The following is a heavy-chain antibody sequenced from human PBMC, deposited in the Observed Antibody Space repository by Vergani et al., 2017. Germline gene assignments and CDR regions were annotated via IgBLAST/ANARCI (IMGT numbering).Heavy chain of an antibody. J-gene: IGHJ4*02. CDR2: IYYIGST. D-gene: IGHD6-19*01. Sequence: QVQLQESGPGLVKPSETLSLTCTVSGGSISSYYWSWIRQPPGKGLEWIGYIYYIGSTTYNPSLKSRVTISVDTSKNQFSLKLSSVTAADTAVYYCAKGPTGYSSGWYVGALDYWGQGTLVTVSS. CDR3: AKGPTGYSSGWYVGALDY. V-gene: IGHV4-59*01. CDR1: GGSISSYY.